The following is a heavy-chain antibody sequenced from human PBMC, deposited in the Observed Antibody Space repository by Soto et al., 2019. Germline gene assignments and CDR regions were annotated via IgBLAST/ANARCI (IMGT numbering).Heavy chain of an antibody. Sequence: QVQLVQSGAEVNKPGASVKVSCKASGYTFTGYYMHWVRQAPGQGLEWMGWINPNSGGTNYAQKFQGRVTMTRDTSISTAYMELSRLRSDDTAVYYCARDEVTIFGVVMDFDYWGQGTLVTVSS. CDR2: INPNSGGT. J-gene: IGHJ4*02. V-gene: IGHV1-2*02. CDR1: GYTFTGYY. D-gene: IGHD3-3*01. CDR3: ARDEVTIFGVVMDFDY.